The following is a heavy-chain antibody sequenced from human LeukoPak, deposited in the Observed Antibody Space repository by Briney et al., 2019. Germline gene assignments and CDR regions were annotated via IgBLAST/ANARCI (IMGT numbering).Heavy chain of an antibody. J-gene: IGHJ4*02. CDR2: ISWNSGGI. CDR3: AKDRDYYASLDY. D-gene: IGHD3-10*01. CDR1: GFSFDDYA. Sequence: GGSLRLSCAASGFSFDDYAMHWVRQAPGKGLEWVSGISWNSGGIGYADSVRGRFTISRDNAKNSLYLQMNSLRAEDTALYYCAKDRDYYASLDYWGQGTLVTVSS. V-gene: IGHV3-9*01.